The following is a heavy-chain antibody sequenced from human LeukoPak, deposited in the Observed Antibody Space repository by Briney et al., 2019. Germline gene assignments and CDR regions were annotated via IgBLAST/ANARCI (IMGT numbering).Heavy chain of an antibody. CDR2: IYYSGST. CDR1: GGSISSYY. J-gene: IGHJ4*02. D-gene: IGHD6-19*01. CDR3: ARYISGWYGDFDY. V-gene: IGHV4-59*01. Sequence: SETLSLTCTVSGGSISSYYWSWIRQPPGKGLEWIGYIYYSGSTNYNPSLKSRVTISVDTSKNQFSLKLSSVTAADTAVYYCARYISGWYGDFDYWGQGTLVTVSS.